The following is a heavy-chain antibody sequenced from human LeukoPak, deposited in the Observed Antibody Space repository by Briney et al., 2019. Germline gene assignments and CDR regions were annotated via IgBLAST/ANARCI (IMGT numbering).Heavy chain of an antibody. CDR1: GFTFDDYA. Sequence: PGRSLRLSCAASGFTFDDYAMRWVRQAPGKGLEWVAVISYDGSNKYYADSVKGRFTLSTDNSKNTLYLQMNIMRAEDTAVYYCAKGVEVAAGRQHTCLDYWGQGTLVTVSS. D-gene: IGHD6-13*01. CDR2: ISYDGSNK. J-gene: IGHJ4*02. V-gene: IGHV3-30*18. CDR3: AKGVEVAAGRQHTCLDY.